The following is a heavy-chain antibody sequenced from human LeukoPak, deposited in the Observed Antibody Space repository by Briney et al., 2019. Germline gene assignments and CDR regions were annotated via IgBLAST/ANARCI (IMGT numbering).Heavy chain of an antibody. Sequence: KASETLSLTCTVSGGSISSSSYYWGWIRQPPGKGLEWIGSIYYSGSTYYNPSLKSRVTISVDTSKNQFSLKLSSVTAADTAVYYCARGDSSSWRYYYYGMDVWGQGTTVTVSS. CDR2: IYYSGST. CDR1: GGSISSSSYY. D-gene: IGHD6-13*01. J-gene: IGHJ6*02. V-gene: IGHV4-39*07. CDR3: ARGDSSSWRYYYYGMDV.